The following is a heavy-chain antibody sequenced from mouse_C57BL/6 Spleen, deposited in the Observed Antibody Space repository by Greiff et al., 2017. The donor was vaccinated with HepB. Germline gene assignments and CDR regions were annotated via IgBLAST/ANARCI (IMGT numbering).Heavy chain of an antibody. CDR3: AREGAVGDAGGYYAMDY. D-gene: IGHD1-1*01. J-gene: IGHJ4*01. CDR1: GFTFSSYA. V-gene: IGHV5-4*01. Sequence: DVMLVESGGGLVKPGGSLKLSCAASGFTFSSYAMSWVRQTPEKRLEWVATISDGGSYTYYPDNVKGRFTISRDNAKNNLYLQMSHLKSEDTAMYYCAREGAVGDAGGYYAMDYWGQGTSVTVSS. CDR2: ISDGGSYT.